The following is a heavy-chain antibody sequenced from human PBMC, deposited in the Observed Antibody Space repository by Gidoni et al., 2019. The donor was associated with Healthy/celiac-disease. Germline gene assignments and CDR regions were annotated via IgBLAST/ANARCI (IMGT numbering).Heavy chain of an antibody. CDR1: GFTFSSYG. Sequence: QVQLVESGGGVVQPGRSLRLSCAASGFTFSSYGMHWVRRAPGTGLEWVAVISYDGSNRYYADSVKGRFTISRDNSKNTLYLQMNSLRAEDTAVYYCAKDSGWEYYYGSGGYPRNYGMDVWGQGTTVTVSS. V-gene: IGHV3-30*18. CDR2: ISYDGSNR. CDR3: AKDSGWEYYYGSGGYPRNYGMDV. J-gene: IGHJ6*02. D-gene: IGHD3-10*01.